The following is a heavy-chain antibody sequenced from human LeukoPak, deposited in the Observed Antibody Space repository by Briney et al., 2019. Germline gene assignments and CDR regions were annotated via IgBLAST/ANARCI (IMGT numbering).Heavy chain of an antibody. D-gene: IGHD3/OR15-3a*01. CDR3: AREGTGEGGYYYYYMDV. J-gene: IGHJ6*03. V-gene: IGHV3-23*01. CDR1: GFTFSSYA. Sequence: AGGSLRLSCAASGFTFSSYAMSWVRQAPGKGLEWVSAISGSGGSTYYADSVKGRFTISRDNSKNTLYLQLNILRTEDTAMFFCAREGTGEGGYYYYYMDVWGKGTTVTVSS. CDR2: ISGSGGST.